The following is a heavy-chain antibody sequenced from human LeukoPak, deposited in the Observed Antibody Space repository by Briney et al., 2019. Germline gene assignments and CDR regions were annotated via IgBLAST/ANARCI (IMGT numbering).Heavy chain of an antibody. V-gene: IGHV1-18*01. J-gene: IGHJ4*02. Sequence: GASVKVSCKASGYTFTSYGLSWVRQAPGQGLEWMGWISAYNGNTNYAQKLQGRVTMTTDTSTSTAYMELRSLRSDDTAVYYCARGKSPPVWAPSDYWGQGTLVAVSS. CDR3: ARGKSPPVWAPSDY. CDR1: GYTFTSYG. CDR2: ISAYNGNT. D-gene: IGHD1-26*01.